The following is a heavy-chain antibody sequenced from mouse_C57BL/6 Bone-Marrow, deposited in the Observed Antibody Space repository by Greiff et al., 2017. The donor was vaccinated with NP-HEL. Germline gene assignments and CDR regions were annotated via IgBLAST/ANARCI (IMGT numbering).Heavy chain of an antibody. CDR3: ARWYYGSSYENYCDY. Sequence: QVQLQQPGAELVKPGASVKMSCKASGYTFTSYWITWVKQRPGQGLEWIGDIYPGSGSTNYNEQFKSKATLTVDTSSSTAYMQLSSLTSEDSAVYYCARWYYGSSYENYCDYWGRGTTLTVSS. CDR1: GYTFTSYW. V-gene: IGHV1-55*01. J-gene: IGHJ2*01. D-gene: IGHD1-1*01. CDR2: IYPGSGST.